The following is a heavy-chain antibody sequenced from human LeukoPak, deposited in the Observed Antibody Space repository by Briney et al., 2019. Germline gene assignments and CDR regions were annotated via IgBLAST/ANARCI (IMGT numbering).Heavy chain of an antibody. Sequence: GGSLRLSCAASGFTFSSYGMHWVRQAPGKGLEWVAVISYDGSNKYYADSVKGRFTISRDNAKNSLYLQMNSLRAEDTAVYYCARETGIDYFDYWGQGTLVTVSS. V-gene: IGHV3-30*03. CDR1: GFTFSSYG. CDR2: ISYDGSNK. J-gene: IGHJ4*02. CDR3: ARETGIDYFDY. D-gene: IGHD1-1*01.